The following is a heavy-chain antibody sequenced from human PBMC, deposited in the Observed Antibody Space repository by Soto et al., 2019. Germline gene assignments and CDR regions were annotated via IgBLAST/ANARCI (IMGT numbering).Heavy chain of an antibody. V-gene: IGHV4-31*03. CDR2: IYYSGST. J-gene: IGHJ6*02. D-gene: IGHD5-12*01. CDR3: ARYYRGYGPEGYYYYGMDV. CDR1: GGSISSGGYY. Sequence: QVQLQESGPGLVKPSQTLSLTCTVSGGSISSGGYYWSWIRQHPGKGLEWIGYIYYSGSTYYNPYLKSRVTISVDTSKNKFSLKLSSVTAADTAVYYCARYYRGYGPEGYYYYGMDVWGQGTTVTVSS.